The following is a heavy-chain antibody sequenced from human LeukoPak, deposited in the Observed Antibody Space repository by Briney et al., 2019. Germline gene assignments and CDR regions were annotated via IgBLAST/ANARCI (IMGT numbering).Heavy chain of an antibody. V-gene: IGHV3-23*01. CDR3: AKEPSGSYYYYYYMDV. CDR2: ISGSGGST. CDR1: GFTFSSYT. Sequence: GGSLRLSCAASGFTFSSYTMSWVRQAPGKGLEWVSAISGSGGSTYYADSVKGRFTISRDNSKNTLYLQMNSLRAEDTAVYYCAKEPSGSYYYYYYMDVWGKGTTVTVSS. D-gene: IGHD1-26*01. J-gene: IGHJ6*03.